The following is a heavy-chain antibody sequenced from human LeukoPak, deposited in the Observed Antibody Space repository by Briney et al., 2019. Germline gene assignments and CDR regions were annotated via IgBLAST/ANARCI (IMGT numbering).Heavy chain of an antibody. J-gene: IGHJ5*02. V-gene: IGHV4-4*07. CDR3: ASSPYSGSYYENWFGP. CDR1: GGSISSYY. D-gene: IGHD1-26*01. CDR2: IYTSGST. Sequence: NPSETLSLTCTVSGGSISSYYWSWIRQPAGKGLEWIGRIYTSGSTNYNPSLKSRVTMSVDTSKNQFSLKLSSVTAADTAVYYCASSPYSGSYYENWFGPWGQGTLVTVSS.